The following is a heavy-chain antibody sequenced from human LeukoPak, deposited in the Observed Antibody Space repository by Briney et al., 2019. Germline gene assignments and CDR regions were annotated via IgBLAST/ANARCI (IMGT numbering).Heavy chain of an antibody. Sequence: SQTLSLTCAISGDSVSSNSVTWNWVRQSPSRGLEWLGRTYYRSTWYNDYAVSVRGRITVNPDTSKNQFSLHLNSVTPEDAAVYYCARRLTQYDCFDPWGQGILVTVSS. CDR3: ARRLTQYDCFDP. D-gene: IGHD2-2*01. CDR2: TYYRSTWYN. CDR1: GDSVSSNSVT. J-gene: IGHJ5*02. V-gene: IGHV6-1*01.